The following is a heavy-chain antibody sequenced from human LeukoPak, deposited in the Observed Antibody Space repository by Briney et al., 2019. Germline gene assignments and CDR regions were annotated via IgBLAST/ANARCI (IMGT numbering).Heavy chain of an antibody. Sequence: PGGSLRLSCAASGFTFSSYAMSWVRQAPGKGLEWVAAISGSGGSTYYADSMKGRFTISRDNSKNTLYLQMNSLRAEDTAVYYCATVWFGELLHFDYWGQGTLVTVSS. CDR3: ATVWFGELLHFDY. CDR1: GFTFSSYA. J-gene: IGHJ4*02. CDR2: ISGSGGST. D-gene: IGHD3-10*01. V-gene: IGHV3-23*01.